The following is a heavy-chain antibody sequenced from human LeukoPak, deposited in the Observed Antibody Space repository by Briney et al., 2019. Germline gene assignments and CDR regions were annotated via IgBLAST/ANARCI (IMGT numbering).Heavy chain of an antibody. Sequence: PGVSLTLSCAASGFTVSDYYMSWIGQAPGQGLVWVSYINSSGSNIYYADSVRGRFTISTDNSKTTLYLQINSLRADDTAVYSSAKGGIGCVRGSFDYWGQGTLVTVSS. CDR1: GFTVSDYY. V-gene: IGHV3-11*04. CDR3: AKGGIGCVRGSFDY. D-gene: IGHD3-10*02. CDR2: INSSGSNI. J-gene: IGHJ4*02.